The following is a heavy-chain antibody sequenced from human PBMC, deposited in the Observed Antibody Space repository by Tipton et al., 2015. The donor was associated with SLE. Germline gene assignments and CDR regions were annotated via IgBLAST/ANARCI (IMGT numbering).Heavy chain of an antibody. CDR3: ARGAAVAEYWYFDL. V-gene: IGHV1-18*01. D-gene: IGHD6-19*01. Sequence: QSGPEVKKPGSSVKVSCKASGGTFSSYAISWVRQAPGQGLEWMGWISAYNGNTNYAQKLQGRVTMTTDTSTSTAYMELRSLRSEDTAVYYCARGAAVAEYWYFDLWGRGTLVTVSS. CDR2: ISAYNGNT. J-gene: IGHJ2*01. CDR1: GGTFSSYA.